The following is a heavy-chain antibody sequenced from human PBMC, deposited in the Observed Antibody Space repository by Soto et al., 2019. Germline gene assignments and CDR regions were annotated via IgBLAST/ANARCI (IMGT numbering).Heavy chain of an antibody. CDR1: GFTFSSYW. V-gene: IGHV3-7*01. D-gene: IGHD3-16*01. Sequence: EVQLVESRGGLVQPGGSLRLSCAASGFTFSSYWMSWVRQAPGKGLEWVANIKEDGSEKNYVDSVKGRFTISRDNAKNSLYLQMNSLRVEDTAVYYCAFGYGMDVWGQGTTVTVSS. CDR3: AFGYGMDV. J-gene: IGHJ6*02. CDR2: IKEDGSEK.